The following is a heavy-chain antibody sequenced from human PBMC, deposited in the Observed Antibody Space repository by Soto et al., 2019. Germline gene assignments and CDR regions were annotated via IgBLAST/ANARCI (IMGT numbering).Heavy chain of an antibody. D-gene: IGHD6-13*01. Sequence: EVQLVETGGGLIQPGGSLRLSCAASGFTVSSNYMSWVRQAPGKGLEWVSVIYSGGSTYYADSVKGRFTISRDNSKNTLYLQMNSLRAEDTAVYYCARMESRSSSWYLFNYYYGMDVW. CDR1: GFTVSSNY. CDR3: ARMESRSSSWYLFNYYYGMDV. V-gene: IGHV3-53*02. CDR2: IYSGGST. J-gene: IGHJ6*01.